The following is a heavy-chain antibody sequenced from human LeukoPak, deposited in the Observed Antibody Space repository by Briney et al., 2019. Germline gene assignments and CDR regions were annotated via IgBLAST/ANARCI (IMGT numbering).Heavy chain of an antibody. CDR3: AGREDSGSRGYYGI. J-gene: IGHJ4*02. D-gene: IGHD3-22*01. V-gene: IGHV4-59*08. CDR2: INYSGST. CDR1: GGSISGYY. Sequence: SKTLSLTCTASGGSISGYYRSWIRQPPGKGLEWIGYINYSGSTNYDSSLKRRVTISVDTSKNKFSLKLSSVAAADAAVYYCAGREDSGSRGYYGIWGQGTLVTVSS.